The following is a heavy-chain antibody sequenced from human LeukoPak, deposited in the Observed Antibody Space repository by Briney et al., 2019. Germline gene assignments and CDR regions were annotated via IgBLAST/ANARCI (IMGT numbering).Heavy chain of an antibody. J-gene: IGHJ5*02. V-gene: IGHV4-59*01. Sequence: SETLSLTCTVSGGSISSDYWSWIRQPPGKGLEWIGYIYYSGSTNYNPSLKSRVTISVDTSTNQFSLRLTSVTAADTAVYYCARSRTVLSWLGPWGQGTLVTVSS. D-gene: IGHD4-17*01. CDR3: ARSRTVLSWLGP. CDR2: IYYSGST. CDR1: GGSISSDY.